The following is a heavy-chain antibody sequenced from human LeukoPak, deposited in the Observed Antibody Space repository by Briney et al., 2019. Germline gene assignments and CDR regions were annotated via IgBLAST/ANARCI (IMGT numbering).Heavy chain of an antibody. Sequence: GGSLRLSCAASGFTFSSYSMNWVRQAPGKGLEWVSSISSSSSYIYYADLVKGRFTISRDNAKNSLYLQMNSLRAEDTAVYYCARESRSGWYLLDAFDIWGQGTMVTVSS. V-gene: IGHV3-21*01. J-gene: IGHJ3*02. CDR3: ARESRSGWYLLDAFDI. CDR2: ISSSSSYI. D-gene: IGHD6-19*01. CDR1: GFTFSSYS.